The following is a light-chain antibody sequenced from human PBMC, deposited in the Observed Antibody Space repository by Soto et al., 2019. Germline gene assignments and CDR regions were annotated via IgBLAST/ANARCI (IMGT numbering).Light chain of an antibody. J-gene: IGKJ5*01. V-gene: IGKV3-11*01. CDR1: QSVSSY. Sequence: EIVLTQSPVTLSLSPGERATLSCRASQSVSSYLAWYQQRPGQAPRLLIYDASNRATGIPARLSGSGSGTDFTLTIDNLEPEDFAIYYCQQRNNWPPITFGQGTRLEIK. CDR2: DAS. CDR3: QQRNNWPPIT.